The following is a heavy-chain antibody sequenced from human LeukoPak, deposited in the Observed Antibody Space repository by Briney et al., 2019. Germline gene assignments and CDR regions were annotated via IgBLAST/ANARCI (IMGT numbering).Heavy chain of an antibody. D-gene: IGHD6-13*01. Sequence: GGSLRLSCADSGFTLNEYAMSSVRQAPGKGLGWGSSVSGTGDSTYYADSVKGRFTISRDNFKNRLYLQMNSLRDDDTAVYYCAKASREYSSTWYYWGQGTLVTVSS. CDR2: VSGTGDST. CDR1: GFTLNEYA. CDR3: AKASREYSSTWYY. J-gene: IGHJ4*02. V-gene: IGHV3-23*01.